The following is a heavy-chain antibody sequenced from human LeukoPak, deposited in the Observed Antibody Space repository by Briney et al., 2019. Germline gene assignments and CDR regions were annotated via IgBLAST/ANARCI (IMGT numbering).Heavy chain of an antibody. CDR1: GYSFTGYY. D-gene: IGHD2-15*01. V-gene: IGHV1-2*02. CDR2: INPNSGGT. CDR3: AREFRSGDWYFDL. Sequence: ASVKVSCKASGYSFTGYYVHWVRQAPGRGLEWMGWINPNSGGTNCAQRFQGRVTMTRDTSISTAYMELSRLKSDDTAVYYCAREFRSGDWYFDLWGRGTLVTVSS. J-gene: IGHJ2*01.